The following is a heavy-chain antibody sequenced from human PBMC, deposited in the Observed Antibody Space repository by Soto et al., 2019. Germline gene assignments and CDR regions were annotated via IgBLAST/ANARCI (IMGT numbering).Heavy chain of an antibody. CDR2: IYYSGST. Sequence: QLQLQESGPGLVKPSETLSLTCTVSGGSISSSSYYWGWIRQPPGKGLEWIGSIYYSGSTYYNPSLKSRVTISVDTSKNQFSLKLSSVTAADTAVYYCARHIVVVPAAVPYNWFDPWGQGTLVTVSS. J-gene: IGHJ5*02. CDR3: ARHIVVVPAAVPYNWFDP. D-gene: IGHD2-2*01. V-gene: IGHV4-39*01. CDR1: GGSISSSSYY.